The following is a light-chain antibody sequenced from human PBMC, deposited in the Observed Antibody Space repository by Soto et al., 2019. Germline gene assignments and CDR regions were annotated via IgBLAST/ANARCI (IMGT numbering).Light chain of an antibody. CDR3: CSYAGSYSYV. CDR1: SSDVGGYNY. J-gene: IGLJ1*01. Sequence: QSVLTQPRSVSGSPGXSVTISCTGTSSDVGGYNYVSWYQQHPGKAPKLMIYDVSKRPSGVPDRFSGSKSGNTASLTISGLQAEDEADYYCCSYAGSYSYVFGTGTKVTVL. V-gene: IGLV2-11*01. CDR2: DVS.